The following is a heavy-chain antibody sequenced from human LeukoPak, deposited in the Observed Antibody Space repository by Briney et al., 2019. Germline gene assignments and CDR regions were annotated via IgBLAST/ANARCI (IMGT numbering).Heavy chain of an antibody. CDR2: IYYSGST. CDR3: ARDGPHSGGDFGY. CDR1: GGSISSYY. D-gene: IGHD2-21*01. Sequence: ETLSLTCTVSGGSISSYYWSWIRQPPGKGLEWIGYIYYSGSTNYNPSLKSRVTISVDTSKNQFSLKLSSVTAADTAVYYCARDGPHSGGDFGYWGQGTLVTVSS. V-gene: IGHV4-59*01. J-gene: IGHJ4*02.